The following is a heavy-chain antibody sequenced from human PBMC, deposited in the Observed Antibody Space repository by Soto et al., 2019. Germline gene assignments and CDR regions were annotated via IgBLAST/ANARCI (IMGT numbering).Heavy chain of an antibody. V-gene: IGHV4-31*02. CDR3: ALALGPTTGLDY. Sequence: QVQLQESGPGLLKPSQTLSLTCSVSGASTVSHYHWTWIRQPPGKGLEWMGYIFNSGTPFYNPSLTSRLSISMDTSGNHFSLELRSVTAADTAVYYCALALGPTTGLDYWGQGTLVTVSS. D-gene: IGHD1-26*01. J-gene: IGHJ4*02. CDR2: IFNSGTP. CDR1: GASTVSHYH.